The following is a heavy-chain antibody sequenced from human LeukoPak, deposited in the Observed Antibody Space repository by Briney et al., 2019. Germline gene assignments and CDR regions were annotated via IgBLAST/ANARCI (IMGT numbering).Heavy chain of an antibody. J-gene: IGHJ4*02. Sequence: ASVKVSCKASGYTFSSYEINWVRQATGQGLEWMGWMNPNSGNTGYAQKFQGRVTMTRDTSISTAYMELSRLRSDDTAVYYCARVQTTVTTLDYWGQGTLVTVSS. CDR3: ARVQTTVTTLDY. CDR1: GYTFSSYE. V-gene: IGHV1-8*01. D-gene: IGHD4-17*01. CDR2: MNPNSGNT.